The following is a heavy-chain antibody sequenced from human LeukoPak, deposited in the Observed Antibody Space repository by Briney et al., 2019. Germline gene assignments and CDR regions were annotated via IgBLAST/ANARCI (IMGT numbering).Heavy chain of an antibody. D-gene: IGHD2-15*01. V-gene: IGHV1-18*04. Sequence: ASVKVSCKASGYTFTSYYMHWVRQAPGQGLEWMGWISAYNGNTNYAQKLQGRVTMTTDTSTSTAYMELRSLRSDDTAVYYCARDRGYGDFDYWGQGTLVTVSS. CDR1: GYTFTSYY. CDR3: ARDRGYGDFDY. CDR2: ISAYNGNT. J-gene: IGHJ4*02.